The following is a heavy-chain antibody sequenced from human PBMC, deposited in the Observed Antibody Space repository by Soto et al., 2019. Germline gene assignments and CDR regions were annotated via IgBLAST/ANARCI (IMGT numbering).Heavy chain of an antibody. D-gene: IGHD2-15*01. CDR3: ARDPRGSGRNYY. CDR1: GFTFSSYA. V-gene: IGHV3-74*01. J-gene: IGHJ6*02. CDR2: INSDGSST. Sequence: AGGSLRLSCAASGFTFSSYAMHWVRQAPGKGLVWVSRINSDGSSTSYTDSVKGRFTISRDNAKNTLYLQMNSLRAEDTAVYYCARDPRGSGRNYYWGQGTTVTVSS.